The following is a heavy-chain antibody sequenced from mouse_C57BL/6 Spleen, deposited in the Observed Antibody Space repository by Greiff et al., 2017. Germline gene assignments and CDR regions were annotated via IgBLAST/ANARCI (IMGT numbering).Heavy chain of an antibody. Sequence: DVMLVESGEGLVKPGGSLKLSCAASGFTFSSYAMSWVRQTPEKRLEWVAYISSGGDYIYYADTVKGRFTISRDNARNTLYLQMSSLKSEDTAMYYCTAGDGYYWFAYWGQGTLVTVSA. V-gene: IGHV5-9-1*02. D-gene: IGHD2-3*01. CDR3: TAGDGYYWFAY. CDR1: GFTFSSYA. J-gene: IGHJ3*01. CDR2: ISSGGDYI.